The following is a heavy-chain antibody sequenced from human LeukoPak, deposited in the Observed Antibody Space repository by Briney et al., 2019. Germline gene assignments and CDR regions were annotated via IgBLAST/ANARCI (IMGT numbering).Heavy chain of an antibody. CDR2: LYFRGNT. J-gene: IGHJ4*02. D-gene: IGHD2/OR15-2a*01. CDR3: ARQSSPFYFVDY. Sequence: SETLSLTCSVSGGSISINSYYWDWIRQSPGKGLEWLGSLYFRGNTYYNPSLKSRVSISVDTSKNQFSLRLNSVTAADTAVYFCARQSSPFYFVDYWGQGIPVTVSS. CDR1: GGSISINSYY. V-gene: IGHV4-39*07.